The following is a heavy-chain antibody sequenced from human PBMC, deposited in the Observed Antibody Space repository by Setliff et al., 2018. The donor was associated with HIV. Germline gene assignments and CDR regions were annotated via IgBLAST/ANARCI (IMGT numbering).Heavy chain of an antibody. CDR1: GGSFSGYY. J-gene: IGHJ6*03. D-gene: IGHD5-12*01. CDR2: INHSGST. CDR3: ARGVAPYYYYMDV. V-gene: IGHV4-34*01. Sequence: SETLSLTCAVYGGSFSGYYWSWIRQPPGKGLEWIGEINHSGSTNYNPSLKSRVTISLDPSKNQFSLKLNSVTAADTAVYYCARGVAPYYYYMDVWGKGTTVTVSS.